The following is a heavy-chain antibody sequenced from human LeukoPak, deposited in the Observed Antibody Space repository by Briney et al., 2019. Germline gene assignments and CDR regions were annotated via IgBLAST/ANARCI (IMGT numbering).Heavy chain of an antibody. CDR1: GYTFTDYY. CDR2: MNPYTGDT. Sequence: ASVKVSCKVSGYTFTDYYMHWVRQAPGQGLEWLGWMNPYTGDTVYAQEFQGRVTMTRDTSISTAYMELSRLRSDDTAVYYCASGTTVTTAPTTPFDYWGQGTLVTVSS. CDR3: ASGTTVTTAPTTPFDY. V-gene: IGHV1-2*02. J-gene: IGHJ4*02. D-gene: IGHD4-17*01.